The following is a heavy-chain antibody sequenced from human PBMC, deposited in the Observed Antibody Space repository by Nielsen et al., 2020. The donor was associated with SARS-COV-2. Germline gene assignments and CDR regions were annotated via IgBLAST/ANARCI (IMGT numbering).Heavy chain of an antibody. CDR2: IYESGST. CDR3: ARDRTSNGDYGEGDY. Sequence: SETLSLTCTVSGDSISSSDYYWGWIRQPPGKGLEWIGSIYESGSTYYNPSLKSRVTISVDTSENQFSLKLNSVTAADTALYFCARDRTSNGDYGEGDYWGQGLLVTVSS. V-gene: IGHV4-39*07. D-gene: IGHD4-17*01. J-gene: IGHJ4*02. CDR1: GDSISSSDYY.